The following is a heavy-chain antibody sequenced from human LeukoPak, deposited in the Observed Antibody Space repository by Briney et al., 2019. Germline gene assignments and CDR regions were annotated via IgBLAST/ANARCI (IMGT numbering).Heavy chain of an antibody. CDR3: ARGREFGYWFDP. D-gene: IGHD3-10*01. CDR2: ISAYNGNT. V-gene: IGHV1-18*03. CDR1: GYTFTSYG. J-gene: IGHJ5*02. Sequence: ASVKVSCKASGYTFTSYGISWVRQAPGQGLEWMGWISAYNGNTNYAQKLQGRVTMTTDTSTSTAYMELRSLRSEDMAVYYCARGREFGYWFDPWGQGTLVTVSS.